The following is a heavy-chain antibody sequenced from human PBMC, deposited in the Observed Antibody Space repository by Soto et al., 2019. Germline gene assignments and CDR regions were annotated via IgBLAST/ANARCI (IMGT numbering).Heavy chain of an antibody. CDR3: VRRNRYSSSSGWGGGFDY. CDR2: IWSDGSDK. J-gene: IGHJ4*02. Sequence: QVQLVESGGGVVQPGGSLRLSCATSGFTFSDSGMHWVRQAPGKGLEWVAVIWSDGSDKSYADSVEGRFTISRDNSKNTLYLQRNSLRAEDTAVYYCVRRNRYSSSSGWGGGFDYWGQGTLVTVSS. V-gene: IGHV3-33*01. D-gene: IGHD6-6*01. CDR1: GFTFSDSG.